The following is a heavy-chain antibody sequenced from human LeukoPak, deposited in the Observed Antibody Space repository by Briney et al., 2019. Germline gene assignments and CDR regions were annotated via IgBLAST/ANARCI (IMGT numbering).Heavy chain of an antibody. V-gene: IGHV4-30-4*01. J-gene: IGHJ6*02. Sequence: PSQTLSLTCTVSGGSISSGDYYWSWIRQPPGKGLEWIGYIYYSGSTYYNPSLKSRVTISVDTSKNQFSLKLSSVTAADTAVYYCARAVPAAMPYYYYGMDVWGQGTTVTVSS. CDR2: IYYSGST. D-gene: IGHD2-2*01. CDR3: ARAVPAAMPYYYYGMDV. CDR1: GGSISSGDYY.